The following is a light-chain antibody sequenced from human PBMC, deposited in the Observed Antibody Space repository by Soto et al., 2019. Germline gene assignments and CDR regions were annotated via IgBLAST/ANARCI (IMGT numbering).Light chain of an antibody. J-gene: IGLJ1*01. CDR1: SSNIGSHI. V-gene: IGLV1-44*01. Sequence: QSALTQPPSASGTPGQRVTISCSGSSSNIGSHIVNWYQQLPGTAPKLLIYSNNQRPSGVPDRFSGSKSGTSASLAISGLQSEDEADYYCASWDDSLDASSFGTGTKLTVL. CDR2: SNN. CDR3: ASWDDSLDASS.